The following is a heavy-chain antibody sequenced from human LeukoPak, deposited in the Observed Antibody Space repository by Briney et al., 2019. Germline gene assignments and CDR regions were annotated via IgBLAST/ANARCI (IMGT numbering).Heavy chain of an antibody. D-gene: IGHD4-17*01. V-gene: IGHV3-23*01. Sequence: GGSLRLSCAASGFTFSVYAMSWVRQAPGKGLEWISTIVGSGDSTWYADSVKGRFSISRDNSKNTLSLQMNSLRAEDTAVYYCARENYGDYEKGDYWGQGTLVTVSS. CDR3: ARENYGDYEKGDY. CDR2: IVGSGDST. CDR1: GFTFSVYA. J-gene: IGHJ4*02.